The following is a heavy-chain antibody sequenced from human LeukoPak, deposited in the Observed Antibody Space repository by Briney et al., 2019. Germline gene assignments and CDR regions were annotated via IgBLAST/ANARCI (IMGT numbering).Heavy chain of an antibody. V-gene: IGHV4-34*01. CDR1: GGSFSGYY. CDR3: ARGGYYGDYLFDY. Sequence: PSETLSLTCAVYGGSFSGYYWSWIRQPPGKGLEWIGETNHSGSTNYNPSLKSRVTISVDTSKNQFSLKLSSVTAADTAVYYCARGGYYGDYLFDYWGQGTLVTVSS. D-gene: IGHD4-17*01. CDR2: TNHSGST. J-gene: IGHJ4*02.